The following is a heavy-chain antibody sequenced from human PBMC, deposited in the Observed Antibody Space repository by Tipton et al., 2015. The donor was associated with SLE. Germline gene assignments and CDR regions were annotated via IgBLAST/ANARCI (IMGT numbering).Heavy chain of an antibody. CDR2: IKEDGSEK. J-gene: IGHJ4*02. V-gene: IGHV3-7*01. CDR3: ANWGSTWGFDY. Sequence: GSLRLSCAASGLTFSKHWMTWVRQASGKGLEWVANIKEDGSEKFYADSVRGRFTISRDNAKNSLYLEMKSLRAEDTAAYYWANWGSTWGFDYWGQGTLVTVSS. CDR1: GLTFSKHW. D-gene: IGHD7-27*01.